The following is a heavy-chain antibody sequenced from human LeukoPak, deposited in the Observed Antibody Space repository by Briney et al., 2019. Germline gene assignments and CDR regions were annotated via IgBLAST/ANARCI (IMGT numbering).Heavy chain of an antibody. V-gene: IGHV5-10-1*01. D-gene: IGHD3-22*01. CDR2: IDPSDSYA. CDR1: GYSFTNYW. CDR3: ARDYYDSSGSDAFDI. J-gene: IGHJ3*02. Sequence: GQSLKISCKGSGYSFTNYWISWVRQMLGKGLDWMGKIDPSDSYANYSPSFQGHVTISADKSITTAYLQWGSLKASDTAMYYCARDYYDSSGSDAFDIWGQGTMVTVYS.